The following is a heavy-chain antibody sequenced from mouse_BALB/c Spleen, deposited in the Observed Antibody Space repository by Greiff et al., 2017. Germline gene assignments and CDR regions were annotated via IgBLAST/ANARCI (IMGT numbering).Heavy chain of an antibody. J-gene: IGHJ3*01. CDR1: GFTFSSFG. CDR3: ARYDYDGEFAY. D-gene: IGHD2-4*01. V-gene: IGHV5-17*02. Sequence: EVQRVESGGGLVQPGGSRKLSCAASGFTFSSFGMHWVRQAPEKGLEWVAYISSGSSTIYYADTVKGRFTISRDNPKNTLFLQMTSLRSEDTAMYYCARYDYDGEFAYWGQGTLVTVSA. CDR2: ISSGSSTI.